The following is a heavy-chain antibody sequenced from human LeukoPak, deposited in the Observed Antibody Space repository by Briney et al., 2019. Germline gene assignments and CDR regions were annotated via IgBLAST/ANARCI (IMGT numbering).Heavy chain of an antibody. CDR2: INPNSGGT. V-gene: IGHV1-2*02. D-gene: IGHD2-15*01. Sequence: ASVKVSCKASGGTFSSYAISWVRQAPGQRLEWMGWINPNSGGTNYAQKFQGRVTMTRDTSISTAYMELSRLRSDDTAVYYCARSCSGGSCAGLGAFDIWGQGTMVTVSS. CDR1: GGTFSSYA. J-gene: IGHJ3*02. CDR3: ARSCSGGSCAGLGAFDI.